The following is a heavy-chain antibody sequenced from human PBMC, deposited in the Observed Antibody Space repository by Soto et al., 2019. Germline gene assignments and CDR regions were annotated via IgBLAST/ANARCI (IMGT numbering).Heavy chain of an antibody. V-gene: IGHV3-30-3*01. Sequence: GGSLRLSCAASGFTFSSYAMHWVRQAPGKGLEWVAVISYDGSNKYYADSVKGRFTISRDNSKNTLYLQMNSLRAEDTAVYYCAGGRVYSRDAGFDYWGQGTLVTVSS. CDR2: ISYDGSNK. CDR3: AGGRVYSRDAGFDY. CDR1: GFTFSSYA. D-gene: IGHD6-13*01. J-gene: IGHJ4*02.